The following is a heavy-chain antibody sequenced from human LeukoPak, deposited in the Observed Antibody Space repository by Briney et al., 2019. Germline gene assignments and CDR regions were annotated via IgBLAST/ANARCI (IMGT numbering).Heavy chain of an antibody. Sequence: SETLSLTCTVSGGSISSSSYYWGWIRQPPGKGLEWIGSIYYSGSTYYNPSLKSRVTISVDTSKNQFSLKLSSVTAADTAVYYCARDQPFWSGFPRRSYAFDTWGQGTMVTVSS. CDR2: IYYSGST. V-gene: IGHV4-39*07. D-gene: IGHD3-3*01. J-gene: IGHJ3*02. CDR1: GGSISSSSYY. CDR3: ARDQPFWSGFPRRSYAFDT.